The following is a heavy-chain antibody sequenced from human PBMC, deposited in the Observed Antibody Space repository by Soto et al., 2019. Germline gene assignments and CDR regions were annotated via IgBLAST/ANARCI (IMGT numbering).Heavy chain of an antibody. J-gene: IGHJ4*02. D-gene: IGHD3-22*01. V-gene: IGHV3-33*01. CDR2: IWYDGSKK. CDR3: ASYYYDTSGYGTASGLGFYFDY. CDR1: GLTFSNYG. Sequence: QVQLVESGGGVVQPGRSLRLSCVASGLTFSNYGMHWVRQAPGKGLEWVALIWYDGSKKDYVDSVKGRFTISRDNSKNTLYLQMNSLRAEDMAVYYCASYYYDTSGYGTASGLGFYFDYWGQGTLVTVSS.